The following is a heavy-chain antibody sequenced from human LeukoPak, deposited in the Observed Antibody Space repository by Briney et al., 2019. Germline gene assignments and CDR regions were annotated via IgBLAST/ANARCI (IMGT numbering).Heavy chain of an antibody. D-gene: IGHD6-13*01. CDR1: GFTFSDYY. CDR3: ARKEYSSSWYAIDY. V-gene: IGHV3-11*01. J-gene: IGHJ4*02. CDR2: ISSSGYTI. Sequence: GGSLRLSCAASGFTFSDYYMSWIRQAPGRGLEWLSYISSSGYTIYYADSVKGRFTISRDNAKNSLYLQMNSLRAEDAAVYYCARKEYSSSWYAIDYWGQGTLVTVSS.